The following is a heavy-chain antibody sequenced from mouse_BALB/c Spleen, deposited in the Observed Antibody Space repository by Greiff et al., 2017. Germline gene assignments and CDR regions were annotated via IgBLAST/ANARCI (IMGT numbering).Heavy chain of an antibody. CDR2: IDPENGDT. V-gene: IGHV14-4*02. CDR3: NAQRGNHYAMDY. D-gene: IGHD2-1*01. CDR1: GFNIKDYY. Sequence: VQLQQSGAELVRSGASVKLSCTASGFNIKDYYMHGVKQRPEQGLEWIGWIDPENGDTEYAPKFQGKATMTADTSSNTAYLQLSSLTSEDTAVYYCNAQRGNHYAMDYWGQGTSVTVSS. J-gene: IGHJ4*01.